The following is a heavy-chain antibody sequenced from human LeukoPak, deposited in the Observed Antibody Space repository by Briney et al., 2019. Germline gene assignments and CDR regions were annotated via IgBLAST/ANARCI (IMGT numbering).Heavy chain of an antibody. CDR2: ISAYNGNT. D-gene: IGHD6-19*01. V-gene: IGHV1-18*01. CDR1: GYTFTSYG. CDR3: ARVNRLSSGWRVDY. Sequence: ASVKVSCKASGYTFTSYGISWVRQAPGQGLEWMGWISAYNGNTNYAQKLQGRVTMTRNTSISTAYMELSSLRSEDTAVYYCARVNRLSSGWRVDYWGQGTLVTVSS. J-gene: IGHJ4*02.